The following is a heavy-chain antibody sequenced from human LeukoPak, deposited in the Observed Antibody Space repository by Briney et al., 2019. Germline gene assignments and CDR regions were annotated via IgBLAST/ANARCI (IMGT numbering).Heavy chain of an antibody. Sequence: GASVKVSCKASRYTFTGYYMHWVRQAPGQGLEWMGWINVNSGGTNYAQKFYARVTMTRDTSISTAYMELSRLRSDDTAVFYCARSPHILTGENFDFWGQGTLVTVSS. V-gene: IGHV1-2*02. CDR3: ARSPHILTGENFDF. CDR1: RYTFTGYY. J-gene: IGHJ4*02. D-gene: IGHD3-9*01. CDR2: INVNSGGT.